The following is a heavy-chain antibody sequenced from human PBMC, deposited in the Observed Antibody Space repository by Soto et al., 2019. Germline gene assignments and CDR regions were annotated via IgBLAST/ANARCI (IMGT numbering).Heavy chain of an antibody. CDR2: IYYSGST. Sequence: QVQLQESGPGLVKPSQTLSLTCTVSGGSISSGGYYWSWIRQHPGKGLEWIGYIYYSGSTYYNPSLNSRVTTSVDTSKQQCSLMLISVAASDKHVYYCARYSGANGYWGQGTLVTVSS. CDR1: GGSISSGGYY. D-gene: IGHD5-12*01. J-gene: IGHJ4*02. CDR3: ARYSGANGY. V-gene: IGHV4-31*03.